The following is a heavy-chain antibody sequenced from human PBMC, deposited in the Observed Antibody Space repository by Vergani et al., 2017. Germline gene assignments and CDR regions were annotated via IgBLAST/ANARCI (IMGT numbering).Heavy chain of an antibody. CDR3: AKHFRGWGIDY. CDR2: MQFDGSNQ. CDR1: GFPLGNYD. V-gene: IGHV3-30*02. D-gene: IGHD3-16*01. Sequence: QVQLVESGGGVVQRGGSLSLSCAPSGFPLGNYDMQWIRQGPGKGLEFVAFMQFDGSNQYYSDSVKGRFTLSRDFSKNTLYLQMNSLRTDDTATYYCAKHFRGWGIDYWGQGTQVIVS. J-gene: IGHJ4*02.